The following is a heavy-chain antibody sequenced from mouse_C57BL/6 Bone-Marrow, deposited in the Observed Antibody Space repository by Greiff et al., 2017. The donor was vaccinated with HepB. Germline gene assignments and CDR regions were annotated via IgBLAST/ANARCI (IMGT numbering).Heavy chain of an antibody. CDR2: IRSKSNNYAT. CDR1: GFSFNTYA. CDR3: VRQDDAWFAY. J-gene: IGHJ3*01. V-gene: IGHV10-1*01. Sequence: EVKLVESGGGLVQPKGSLKLSCAASGFSFNTYAMNWVRQAPGKGLEWVTRIRSKSNNYATYYADSVKDRFTISRDDSESMLYLQMNNLKTEDTAMYYCVRQDDAWFAYWGQGTLVTVSA.